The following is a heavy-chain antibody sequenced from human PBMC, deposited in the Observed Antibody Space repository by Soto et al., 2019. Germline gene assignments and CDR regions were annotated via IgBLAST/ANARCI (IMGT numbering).Heavy chain of an antibody. CDR3: ARGGSGRYDC. V-gene: IGHV3-53*04. J-gene: IGHJ4*02. CDR2: MYIDGST. CDR1: GFTVSGNY. D-gene: IGHD1-26*01. Sequence: EVQLVESGGGLVQPGGSLRLSCAASGFTVSGNYMSWVRQAPGKELEWVSVMYIDGSTYYAESVKGRFTISRHNSKNTLYLQMNSLRGDDTAVYYCARGGSGRYDCWGQGTLVTVSS.